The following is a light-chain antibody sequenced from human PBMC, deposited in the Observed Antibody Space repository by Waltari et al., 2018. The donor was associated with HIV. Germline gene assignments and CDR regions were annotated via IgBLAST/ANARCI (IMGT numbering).Light chain of an antibody. CDR3: QQYDSPPRT. V-gene: IGKV3-20*01. Sequence: EIVLTQSPGTLSLSPGERAILSCRASQSVRSSYLAWYQQKPGQAPRLLIYGVSSRATGIPDRFSGSWSGTEFILTISRLEPEDFAVYYCQQYDSPPRTFGQGTKVEIK. CDR2: GVS. J-gene: IGKJ1*01. CDR1: QSVRSSY.